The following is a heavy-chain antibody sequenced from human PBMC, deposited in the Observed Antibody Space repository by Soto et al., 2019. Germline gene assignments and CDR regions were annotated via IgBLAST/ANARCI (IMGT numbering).Heavy chain of an antibody. V-gene: IGHV3-30-3*01. D-gene: IGHD3-22*01. CDR1: GFTFSSYA. J-gene: IGHJ4*02. CDR2: ISYDGSNK. CDR3: ARGVTVYYDSSGYYPSVFDY. Sequence: GGSLRLSCAASGFTFSSYAMHWVRQAPGKGLEWVAVISYDGSNKYYADSVKGRFNISRDNSKNTLYLQMNSLRAEDTAVYYCARGVTVYYDSSGYYPSVFDYWGQGTLVTVSS.